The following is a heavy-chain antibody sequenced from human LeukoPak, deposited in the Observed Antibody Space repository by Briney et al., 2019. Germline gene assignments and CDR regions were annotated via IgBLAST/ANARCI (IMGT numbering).Heavy chain of an antibody. Sequence: HSGGSLRLSCAASGFSFSSYWMSWVRQAPGEGLQWIATISGSGGSIYYADSVKGRLTISRDNSKNTLFLQMVSLRVENTAVYYCAKGVRAAADYYFDYWGQGTLVTVSS. CDR2: ISGSGGSI. CDR3: AKGVRAAADYYFDY. D-gene: IGHD6-13*01. V-gene: IGHV3-23*01. CDR1: GFSFSSYW. J-gene: IGHJ4*02.